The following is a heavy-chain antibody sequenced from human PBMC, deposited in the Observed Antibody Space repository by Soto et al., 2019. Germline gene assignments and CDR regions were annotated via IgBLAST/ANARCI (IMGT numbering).Heavy chain of an antibody. Sequence: QLQLQESGPGLVKPSETLSLSCTVSGGSITSSFYCGRIRQPPGEGLEWIGSIYGTGKTYYNPSLTGRVTMSAGTSKNQFSLNLISVTAADTAVYYCRSSSRYSTDVWGQGATVTVSS. CDR3: RSSSRYSTDV. J-gene: IGHJ6*02. CDR2: IYGTGKT. CDR1: GGSITSSFY. D-gene: IGHD6-13*01. V-gene: IGHV4-39*01.